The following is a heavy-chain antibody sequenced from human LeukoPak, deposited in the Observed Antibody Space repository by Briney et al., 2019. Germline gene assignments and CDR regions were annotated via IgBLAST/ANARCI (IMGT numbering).Heavy chain of an antibody. D-gene: IGHD2-2*01. CDR3: ARGRDQLLFSFDY. V-gene: IGHV1-69*01. CDR1: GGTFSSYA. CDR2: IIRLFGTA. J-gene: IGHJ4*02. Sequence: GSSVKVSCKASGGTFSSYAISWVRQAPGQGLEWMGGIIRLFGTANYAQKFQGRVTITADESTGTAYMELSSLRSEDTAMYFCARGRDQLLFSFDYWGQGTLVTVSS.